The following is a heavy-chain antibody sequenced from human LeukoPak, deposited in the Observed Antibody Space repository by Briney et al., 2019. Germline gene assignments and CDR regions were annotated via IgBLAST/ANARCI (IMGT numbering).Heavy chain of an antibody. J-gene: IGHJ4*02. Sequence: PSETLSLTCTVSGYSISNGFYWGWIRQPPGKGLEWIGSIYHSGSTYYNPSLKGRVTISVDTSKNQVSLKLRSVTAADTAVYYCARGDSGWYLGLGFDYWGQGTLVTVSS. CDR2: IYHSGST. D-gene: IGHD6-19*01. V-gene: IGHV4-38-2*02. CDR3: ARGDSGWYLGLGFDY. CDR1: GYSISNGFY.